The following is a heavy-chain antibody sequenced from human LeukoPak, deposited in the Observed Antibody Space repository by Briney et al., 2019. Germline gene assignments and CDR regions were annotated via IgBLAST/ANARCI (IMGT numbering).Heavy chain of an antibody. CDR2: IHTSGST. Sequence: SETLSLTCTVSGVSISSYYWSWIRQPAGKGLEWIGRIHTSGSTKYNPSLKSRVTMSVDTSKNQFSLKLSSVTAADTAVHYCARDQYYYGSGSLYMDVWGKGTTVTISS. V-gene: IGHV4-4*07. CDR3: ARDQYYYGSGSLYMDV. D-gene: IGHD3-10*01. J-gene: IGHJ6*03. CDR1: GVSISSYY.